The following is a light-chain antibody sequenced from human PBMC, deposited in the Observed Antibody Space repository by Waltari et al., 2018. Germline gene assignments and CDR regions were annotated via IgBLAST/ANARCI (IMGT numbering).Light chain of an antibody. CDR2: YDS. V-gene: IGLV3-21*04. CDR3: QVWDANNDPGV. J-gene: IGLJ1*01. CDR1: NIGTKS. Sequence: SYVLTQPPSVSVAPGKTARITCGGNNIGTKSVHWYQQKPGQAPILVISYDSDRPSGIPERFSGSNSENTATLTISRVEAADEADYYCQVWDANNDPGVFGTGTEVTVL.